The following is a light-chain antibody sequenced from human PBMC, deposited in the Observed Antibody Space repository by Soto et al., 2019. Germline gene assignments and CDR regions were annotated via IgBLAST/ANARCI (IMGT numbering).Light chain of an antibody. V-gene: IGLV2-14*01. CDR2: EVS. J-gene: IGLJ2*01. CDR1: SSDVGGYNY. Sequence: QAVLTQPASVSGSPGQSITISCIGTSSDVGGYNYVSWYQQHPGKAPKLMIYEVSNRPSGVSDRFSGSKSGNTASLTISGLQAEDEADYYCSSYTTSSTDVVFGGGTKLTVL. CDR3: SSYTTSSTDVV.